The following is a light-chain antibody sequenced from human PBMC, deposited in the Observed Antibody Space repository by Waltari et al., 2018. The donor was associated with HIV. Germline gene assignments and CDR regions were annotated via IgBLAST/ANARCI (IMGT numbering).Light chain of an antibody. CDR1: SSNIGSNY. V-gene: IGLV1-47*01. CDR2: RTN. CDR3: AAWDDSLSRPV. J-gene: IGLJ3*02. Sequence: QSVLTQPPSASGTPGQRVTISCSGSSSNIGSNYVNWYRHLPGTAPELLMYRTNQRPAGVPDRFSASKSGTSASLAITGPQSEDEAHYYWAAWDDSLSRPVFGGGTRLTVL.